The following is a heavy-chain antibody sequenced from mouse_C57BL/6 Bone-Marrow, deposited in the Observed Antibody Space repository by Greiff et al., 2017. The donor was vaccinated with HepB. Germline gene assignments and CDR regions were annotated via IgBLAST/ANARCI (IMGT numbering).Heavy chain of an antibody. J-gene: IGHJ4*01. Sequence: LQQSGAELVRPGSSVKLSCKDSYFAFMASAMHWVKQRPGHGLEWIGSFTMYSDATEYSENFKGRATLTANKSSNTAYMELSSLTSEDSAVYYCARGHAQAYYAMDYWGQGTSVTVSS. CDR3: ARGHAQAYYAMDY. CDR2: FTMYSDAT. D-gene: IGHD3-2*02. V-gene: IGHV1-49*01. CDR1: YFAFMASA.